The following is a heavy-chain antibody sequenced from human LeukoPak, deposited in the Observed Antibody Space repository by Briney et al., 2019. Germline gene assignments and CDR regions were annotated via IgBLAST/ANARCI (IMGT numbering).Heavy chain of an antibody. V-gene: IGHV1-46*01. Sequence: ASVKVSCKASGYTFTSFYMHWVRQAPGQGLEWMGIINPSGGSTSYAQKFQGRVTMTRDTSTRTVYMELSSLRSEDTAVYYCASQSSQWEPPDFWGQGTLVTVSS. J-gene: IGHJ4*02. D-gene: IGHD1-26*01. CDR3: ASQSSQWEPPDF. CDR2: INPSGGST. CDR1: GYTFTSFY.